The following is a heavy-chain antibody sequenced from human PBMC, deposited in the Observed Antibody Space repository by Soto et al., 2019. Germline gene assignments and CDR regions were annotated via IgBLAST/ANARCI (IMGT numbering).Heavy chain of an antibody. V-gene: IGHV1-69*13. Sequence: GASVKVSCKASGGTFSSYAISWVRQAPGQGLEWMGGIIPIFGTANYAQKFQGRVTITADESTSTAYMELSSLRSEDTAVYYCARGTLGGYDFWSGPHMDVWGQGTTVTVSS. CDR2: IIPIFGTA. CDR3: ARGTLGGYDFWSGPHMDV. J-gene: IGHJ6*02. D-gene: IGHD3-3*01. CDR1: GGTFSSYA.